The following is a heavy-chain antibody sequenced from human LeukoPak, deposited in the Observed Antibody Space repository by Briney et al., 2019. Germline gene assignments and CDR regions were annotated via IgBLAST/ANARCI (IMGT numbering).Heavy chain of an antibody. CDR1: GFTFSSYA. CDR3: ARGHCSGGSCYFDY. Sequence: GGSLRLSCAASGFTFSSYAMHWVRQAPGKGLEWVAVISYDGSNKYYADSVKGRFTISRDNSKNTLYLQMNSLRAEDTAVYYCARGHCSGGSCYFDYWGQGTLVTVSS. V-gene: IGHV3-30-3*01. CDR2: ISYDGSNK. D-gene: IGHD2-15*01. J-gene: IGHJ4*02.